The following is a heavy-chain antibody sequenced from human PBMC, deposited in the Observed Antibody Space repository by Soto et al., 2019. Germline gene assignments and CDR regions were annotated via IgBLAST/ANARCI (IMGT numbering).Heavy chain of an antibody. V-gene: IGHV3-30*18. CDR1: GFTFSSYG. CDR3: AKDYLLRYFDWLLSPPYDYYYGMDV. J-gene: IGHJ6*02. CDR2: ISYDGSNK. D-gene: IGHD3-9*01. Sequence: GGSLRLSCAASGFTFSSYGMHWVRQAPGKGLEWVAVISYDGSNKYYADSVKGRFTISRDNSKNTLYLQMNSLRAEDTTVYYCAKDYLLRYFDWLLSPPYDYYYGMDVWGQGTTVTVSS.